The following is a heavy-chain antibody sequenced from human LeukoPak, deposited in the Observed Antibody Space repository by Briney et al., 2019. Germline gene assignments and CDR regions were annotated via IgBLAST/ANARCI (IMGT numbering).Heavy chain of an antibody. V-gene: IGHV1-8*01. CDR3: ARKGYCSSTSCQNWFDP. J-gene: IGHJ5*02. CDR2: MNPNSGNT. D-gene: IGHD2-2*01. Sequence: ASVKVSCKASGYTFTSYDINWVRQATGQGLEWMGWMNPNSGNTGYAQKFQGRVTMTRNTSISTAYMELSSLRSEDTAVYYCARKGYCSSTSCQNWFDPWGQGTLVTVSP. CDR1: GYTFTSYD.